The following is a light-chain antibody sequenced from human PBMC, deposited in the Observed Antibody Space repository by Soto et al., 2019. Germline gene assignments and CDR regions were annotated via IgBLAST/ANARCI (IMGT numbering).Light chain of an antibody. CDR1: QSVSSTY. CDR3: HQCGNSWWT. Sequence: EIVLTQSPGSLSLSPGERATISCRASQSVSSTYLAWYQQKPGQAPRVLIYGASSRAPGIPDRFSGSGSGTDFTLPISRLEPEDFAVYYCHQCGNSWWTFGQGTKVEIK. CDR2: GAS. J-gene: IGKJ1*01. V-gene: IGKV3-20*01.